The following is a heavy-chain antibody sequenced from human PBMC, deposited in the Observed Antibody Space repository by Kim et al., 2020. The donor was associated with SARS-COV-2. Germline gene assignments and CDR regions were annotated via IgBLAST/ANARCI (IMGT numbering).Heavy chain of an antibody. D-gene: IGHD1-7*01. J-gene: IGHJ6*02. Sequence: KGRFTISRDDSKSIAYLQMNSLKTEDTAVYYCTRRANWNYFRYYYYGMDVWGQGTTVTVSS. CDR3: TRRANWNYFRYYYYGMDV. V-gene: IGHV3-49*02.